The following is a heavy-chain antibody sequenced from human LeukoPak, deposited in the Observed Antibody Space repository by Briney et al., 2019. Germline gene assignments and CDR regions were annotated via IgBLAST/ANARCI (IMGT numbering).Heavy chain of an antibody. Sequence: GRSLRLSCTASGFTFGDYAMNWVRQAPGKELEWVGFITWKAYGGTTQYAASVKDRFTISRDDSKSIAYLQMTSLKTEDTAVYYCTRMMYCSGGSCTFDYWGQGTLVTVAS. CDR1: GFTFGDYA. D-gene: IGHD2-15*01. V-gene: IGHV3-49*04. J-gene: IGHJ4*02. CDR3: TRMMYCSGGSCTFDY. CDR2: ITWKAYGGTT.